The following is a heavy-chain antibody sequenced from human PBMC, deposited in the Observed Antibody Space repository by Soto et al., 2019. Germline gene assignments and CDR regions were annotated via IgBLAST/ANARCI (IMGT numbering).Heavy chain of an antibody. V-gene: IGHV4-34*01. Sequence: SETLSLTCAVYGGSFSGYYWSWIRQPPGKGLEWIGEINHSGSTNYNPSLKSRVTISVDTSKNQFSLKLSSVTAADTAVYYCARKTSQQFDYWGQRTLVTVSS. D-gene: IGHD6-13*01. J-gene: IGHJ4*02. CDR3: ARKTSQQFDY. CDR1: GGSFSGYY. CDR2: INHSGST.